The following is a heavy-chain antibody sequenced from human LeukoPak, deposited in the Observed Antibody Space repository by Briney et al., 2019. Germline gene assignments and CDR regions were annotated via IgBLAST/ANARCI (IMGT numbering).Heavy chain of an antibody. V-gene: IGHV4-38-2*02. CDR2: IYRSGST. CDR1: GYSISNGYY. D-gene: IGHD6-19*01. CDR3: ARRHSSGWFYY. Sequence: PSETLSLTCTVSGYSISNGYYWDWIRQPPGRGLEWIGNIYRSGSTSYNPSLTSRVTISVDTSKNQFSLKVNSVTAADTAVYYCARRHSSGWFYYWGQGTLVTVSS. J-gene: IGHJ4*02.